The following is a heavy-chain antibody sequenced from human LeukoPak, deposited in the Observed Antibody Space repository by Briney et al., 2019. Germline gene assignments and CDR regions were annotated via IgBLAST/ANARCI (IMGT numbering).Heavy chain of an antibody. CDR1: GYTVTELS. J-gene: IGHJ5*02. CDR3: ARTGGYSGYDYVFAHVFDP. CDR2: FHPEDGET. Sequence: ASVKVSCKVSGYTVTELSMHWVRQSPGKGLEWMGGFHPEDGETIYAQKFQGRVTMTEDTSTDTAYMELSSLRSEDTAVYYCARTGGYSGYDYVFAHVFDPWGQGTLVTVSS. V-gene: IGHV1-24*01. D-gene: IGHD5-12*01.